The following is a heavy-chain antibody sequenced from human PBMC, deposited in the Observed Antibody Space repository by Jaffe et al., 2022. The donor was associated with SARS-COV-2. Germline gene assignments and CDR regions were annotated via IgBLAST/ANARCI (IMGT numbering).Heavy chain of an antibody. J-gene: IGHJ4*02. V-gene: IGHV3-30*18. D-gene: IGHD4-17*01. CDR1: GFTFSNYG. Sequence: QVQLVESGGGVVQPGRSLRLSCAASGFTFSNYGMHWVRQAPGKGLEWVAVISYDESNKYYSDSVKGRFTISRDNSKNTVYLQMNSLRVEDTAVYYCAKGTASTVTTASSYFFNWWGQGTLVTVSS. CDR3: AKGTASTVTTASSYFFNW. CDR2: ISYDESNK.